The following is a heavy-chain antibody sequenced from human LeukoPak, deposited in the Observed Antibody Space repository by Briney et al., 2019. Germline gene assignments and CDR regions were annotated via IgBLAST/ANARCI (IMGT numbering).Heavy chain of an antibody. D-gene: IGHD2-2*01. CDR1: GGTLSGFA. J-gene: IGHJ6*04. Sequence: SVKVSCKVSGGTLSGFAISWARQAPGQGLEWMGGIIPMYTTANYAQKFQGRVTITADESTNTAYMELSSLRSEDTAVYYCASRWILGYCSSNTCGHDYYNGMDVWGKGTTVTVSP. V-gene: IGHV1-69*13. CDR3: ASRWILGYCSSNTCGHDYYNGMDV. CDR2: IIPMYTTA.